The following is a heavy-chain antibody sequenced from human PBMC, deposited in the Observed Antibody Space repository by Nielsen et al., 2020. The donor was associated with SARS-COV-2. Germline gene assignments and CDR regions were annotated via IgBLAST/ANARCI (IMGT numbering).Heavy chain of an antibody. CDR3: ARGGTTVDY. Sequence: GGSLSLSCAVSGFTFCSYSMNWVRQAPGKGLEWVLSISSSSSYIYYADSVKGRFTISRDNAKNALYLQMNSLRAEDTAVYYCARGGTTVDYWGQGTLVTVSS. V-gene: IGHV3-21*01. CDR1: GFTFCSYS. J-gene: IGHJ4*02. CDR2: ISSSSSYI. D-gene: IGHD1-7*01.